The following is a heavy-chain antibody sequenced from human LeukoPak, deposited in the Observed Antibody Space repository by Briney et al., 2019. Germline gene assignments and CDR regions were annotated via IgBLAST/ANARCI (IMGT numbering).Heavy chain of an antibody. CDR1: GFTFSSYG. V-gene: IGHV3-33*01. Sequence: GGSLRLSCAASGFTFSSYGMYWVRQAPGKGLEWVAVIWYDGSNKYYADSVKGRFAISRDNSKNTLYLQMNSLRAEDTAVYYCARGPRNSANCYWSLDSWGQGTLVTVSS. J-gene: IGHJ5*01. D-gene: IGHD2-2*01. CDR2: IWYDGSNK. CDR3: ARGPRNSANCYWSLDS.